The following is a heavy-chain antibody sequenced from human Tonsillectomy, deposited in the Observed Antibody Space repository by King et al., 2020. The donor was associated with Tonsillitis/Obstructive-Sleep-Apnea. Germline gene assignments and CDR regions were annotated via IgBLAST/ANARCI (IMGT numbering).Heavy chain of an antibody. D-gene: IGHD3-3*01. J-gene: IGHJ6*03. Sequence: QLVQSGGGLVQPGGSLRLSCGASGLTFSRYWMHWVRQAPGKGLVWVSRINGDGVYTSYTDSVKGRFTISRDNAKNTLYLEMNSLRVEDTAVYYCAKKGVLERLASQPDYYLDVWGKGTPVTVSS. CDR3: AKKGVLERLASQPDYYLDV. V-gene: IGHV3-74*02. CDR1: GLTFSRYW. CDR2: INGDGVYT.